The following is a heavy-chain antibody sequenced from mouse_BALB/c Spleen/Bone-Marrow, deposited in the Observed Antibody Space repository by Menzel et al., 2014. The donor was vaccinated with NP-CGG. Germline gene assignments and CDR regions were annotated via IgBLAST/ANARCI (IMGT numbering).Heavy chain of an antibody. D-gene: IGHD2-3*01. CDR3: ARYDVYYYFDY. J-gene: IGHJ2*01. Sequence: DVMLVESGGGLVQPGGSLRLSCATSGFTFTDYYMSWVRQPPGKALEWLGFIRNKANGYTTEYSASVKGRFTISRDNSQSILYPQMNTLRAEDSATYYCARYDVYYYFDYWGQGTTLTVSS. CDR1: GFTFTDYY. CDR2: IRNKANGYTT. V-gene: IGHV7-3*02.